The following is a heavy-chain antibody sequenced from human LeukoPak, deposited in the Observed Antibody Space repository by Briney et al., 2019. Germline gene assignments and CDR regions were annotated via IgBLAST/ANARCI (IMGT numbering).Heavy chain of an antibody. Sequence: SGGSLRLSCAASGFTVSSNYMSWVRQAPGKGLEWVSVIYSGGSTYYADSVKGRFTISRDNSKNTLYLQMNSLRAEDTAVYYCARGRYYDSSGYFGLPDAFDIWGQGTMVTVSS. CDR3: ARGRYYDSSGYFGLPDAFDI. CDR1: GFTVSSNY. V-gene: IGHV3-53*01. CDR2: IYSGGST. J-gene: IGHJ3*02. D-gene: IGHD3-22*01.